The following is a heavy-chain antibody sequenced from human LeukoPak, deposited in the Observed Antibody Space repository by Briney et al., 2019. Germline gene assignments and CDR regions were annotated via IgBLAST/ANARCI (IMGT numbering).Heavy chain of an antibody. Sequence: GGSLRLSCAASGFTFSSYAMSWVRQAPGKGLEWVSAISGSGGSTYYADSVKGRFIISRDNSKNTLYLQMNSLRAEDTAVYYCAKDLGEIYYDFWSGYSHWGQGTLVTVSS. CDR3: AKDLGEIYYDFWSGYSH. CDR1: GFTFSSYA. V-gene: IGHV3-23*01. J-gene: IGHJ4*02. CDR2: ISGSGGST. D-gene: IGHD3-3*01.